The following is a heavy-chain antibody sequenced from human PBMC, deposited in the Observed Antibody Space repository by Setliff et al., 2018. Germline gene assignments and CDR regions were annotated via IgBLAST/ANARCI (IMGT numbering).Heavy chain of an antibody. J-gene: IGHJ5*02. CDR2: INPNSGGT. Sequence: ASVKVSCKASGYTFTGYFIHWVRQAPGQGLEWVGWINPNSGGTNYAQKFQGRVTMTRDTSISTAYMELSRLRSDDTAVYSCARSRLYGGWFDPWGQGTPVTVSS. V-gene: IGHV1-2*02. CDR3: ARSRLYGGWFDP. CDR1: GYTFTGYF. D-gene: IGHD4-17*01.